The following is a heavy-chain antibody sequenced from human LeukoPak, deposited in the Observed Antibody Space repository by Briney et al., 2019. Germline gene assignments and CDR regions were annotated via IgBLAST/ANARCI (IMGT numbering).Heavy chain of an antibody. V-gene: IGHV1-69*04. CDR1: GGTFSSYA. CDR3: ARDSGGSYSVY. CDR2: IIPILGIA. Sequence: ASVKVSCKASGGTFSSYAISWVRQAPGQGLEWIGRIIPILGIANYAQKFQGRVTITADKSTSTAYMELSSLRSEDTAVYYCARDSGGSYSVYWGQGTLVTVSS. J-gene: IGHJ4*02. D-gene: IGHD1-26*01.